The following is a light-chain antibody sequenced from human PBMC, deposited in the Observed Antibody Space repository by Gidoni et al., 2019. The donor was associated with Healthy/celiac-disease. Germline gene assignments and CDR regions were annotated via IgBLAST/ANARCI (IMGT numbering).Light chain of an antibody. CDR3: QQSYRTPWT. J-gene: IGKJ1*01. Sequence: DIQITHSPSSLSASVGDRVTITCRASQSISSYLNWYQQKPGKAPKLLIYAASSLQSGVPSRFSGSGSGTDFTLTISRLQTEDFATYYCQQSYRTPWTFGQGTKVEIK. CDR1: QSISSY. CDR2: AAS. V-gene: IGKV1-39*01.